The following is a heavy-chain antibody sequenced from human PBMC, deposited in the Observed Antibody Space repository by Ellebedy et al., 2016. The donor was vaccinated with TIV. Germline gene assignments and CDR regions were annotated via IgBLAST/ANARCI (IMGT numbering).Heavy chain of an antibody. CDR1: GFTFERYN. Sequence: GGSLRLXCAASGFTFERYNIHWVRQPPGKGLESVSIIAWDGSATKYADSVRGRFTISRDNPSNSLYLQMNSLRDEDTAVYYCTRGGADRPDYWGQGTLVTVSS. V-gene: IGHV3-43*01. D-gene: IGHD6-6*01. CDR3: TRGGADRPDY. J-gene: IGHJ4*02. CDR2: IAWDGSAT.